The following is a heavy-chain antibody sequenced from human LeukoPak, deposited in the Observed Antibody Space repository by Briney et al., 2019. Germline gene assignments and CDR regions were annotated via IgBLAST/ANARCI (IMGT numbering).Heavy chain of an antibody. V-gene: IGHV4-59*01. Sequence: PSETLSLTCTASGGSISSYYWSWIRQPPGKGLEWIGYIYYSGSTNYNPSLKSRVTISVDTSKNQFSLKLSSVTAADTAVYYCARVVIGYSSGDWFDPWGQGTLVTVSS. D-gene: IGHD6-19*01. CDR2: IYYSGST. CDR1: GGSISSYY. CDR3: ARVVIGYSSGDWFDP. J-gene: IGHJ5*02.